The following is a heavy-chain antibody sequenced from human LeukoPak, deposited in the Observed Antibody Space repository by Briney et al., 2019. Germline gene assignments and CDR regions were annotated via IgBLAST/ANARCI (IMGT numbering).Heavy chain of an antibody. CDR2: ISGSGGST. D-gene: IGHD3-3*01. Sequence: GGSLRPSCAASGPTFSNYAITWVRRAPGKGLEWVAVISGSGGSTYHADSVKGRFTISRDNAKNSLYLQMNSLRAEDTAVYYCARGSGFLDYWGQGTLVTVSS. V-gene: IGHV3-23*01. J-gene: IGHJ4*02. CDR1: GPTFSNYA. CDR3: ARGSGFLDY.